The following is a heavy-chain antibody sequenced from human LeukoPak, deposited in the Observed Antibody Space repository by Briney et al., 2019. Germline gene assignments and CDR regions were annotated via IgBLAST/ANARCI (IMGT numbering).Heavy chain of an antibody. D-gene: IGHD3-10*01. V-gene: IGHV4-59*01. CDR3: ARVATYYYGSGSYPLGYMDV. CDR2: IYYSGST. CDR1: GGSISSYY. J-gene: IGHJ6*03. Sequence: TSETLSLTCTVSGGSISSYYWSWIRQPPGKGLEWIGYIYYSGSTNYNPSLKSRVTISVDTSKNQFSLKLSSVTAADTAVYYCARVATYYYGSGSYPLGYMDVWGKGTTVTISS.